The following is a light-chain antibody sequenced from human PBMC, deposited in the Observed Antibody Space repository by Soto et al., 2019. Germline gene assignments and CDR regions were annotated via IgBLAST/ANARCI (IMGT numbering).Light chain of an antibody. Sequence: DIVMTQTPLSLSVTSGQPVSLSCKSSQSLLHSDGKTCLYWYLQKPGQPPQLLIYEVSNRFSGVPERFSGTGSGTDFTRKISRVEAEDGGVYYCMQSLQRPITFGQGTRLETK. CDR3: MQSLQRPIT. J-gene: IGKJ5*01. CDR1: QSLLHSDGKTC. V-gene: IGKV2D-29*01. CDR2: EVS.